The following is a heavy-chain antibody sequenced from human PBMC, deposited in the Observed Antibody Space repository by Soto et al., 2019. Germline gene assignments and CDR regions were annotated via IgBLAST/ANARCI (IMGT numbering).Heavy chain of an antibody. J-gene: IGHJ4*02. CDR3: ARDTNGLHY. CDR2: INTDGSIT. V-gene: IGHV3-74*01. D-gene: IGHD2-8*01. CDR1: GLIFSNYK. Sequence: PGGSLRLSCAASGLIFSNYKMHWVRQAPGKGLVWVSRINTDGSITDYADSVKGRFTVSRDNAKNTMCLQMNSLTADDTAVYYCARDTNGLHYWGQGTLVTVSS.